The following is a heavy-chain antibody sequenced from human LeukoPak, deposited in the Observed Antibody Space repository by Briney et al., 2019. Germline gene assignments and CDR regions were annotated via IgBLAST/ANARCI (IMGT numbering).Heavy chain of an antibody. V-gene: IGHV1-69*04. Sequence: ASVKVSCKASGGTFSSYAISWVRQAPGQGLEWMGRIIPIFGIANYAQEFQGRVTITADKSTSTAYMELSSLRSEDTAVYYCARELNFWFDPWGQGTLVTVSS. CDR1: GGTFSSYA. CDR2: IIPIFGIA. CDR3: ARELNFWFDP. J-gene: IGHJ5*02. D-gene: IGHD4/OR15-4a*01.